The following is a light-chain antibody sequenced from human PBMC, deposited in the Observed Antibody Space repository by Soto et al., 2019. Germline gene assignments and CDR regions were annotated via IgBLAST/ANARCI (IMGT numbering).Light chain of an antibody. Sequence: QSVRTQPPSVSGDPGQRVTISCTGSSSNIGAGYDVHWYQQLPGTAPKLLIYGNSNRPSGVPDRFSGSKSGTSASLAITGLQAEDEADYYCQSYDSSLSGSNVFGTGTKVTVL. J-gene: IGLJ1*01. CDR2: GNS. CDR1: SSNIGAGYD. CDR3: QSYDSSLSGSNV. V-gene: IGLV1-40*01.